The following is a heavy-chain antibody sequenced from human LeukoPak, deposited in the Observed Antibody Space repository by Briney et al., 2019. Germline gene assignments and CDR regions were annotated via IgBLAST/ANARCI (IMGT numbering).Heavy chain of an antibody. CDR2: MNPNSGNT. D-gene: IGHD1-26*01. CDR3: ARGPYSGSYYYYYMDV. J-gene: IGHJ6*03. Sequence: ASVKVSSTSSGYTFTSYDINWVRQAAGQGLEWMGWMNPNSGNTGYAQKFQGRVTMTRNTSISTAYMELSSLRSEDTAVYYCARGPYSGSYYYYYMDVWGKGTTVTVSS. V-gene: IGHV1-8*01. CDR1: GYTFTSYD.